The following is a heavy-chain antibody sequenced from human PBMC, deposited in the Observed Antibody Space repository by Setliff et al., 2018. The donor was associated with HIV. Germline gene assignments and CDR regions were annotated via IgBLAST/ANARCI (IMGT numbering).Heavy chain of an antibody. J-gene: IGHJ5*02. Sequence: PSETLSLTCTVSGGSIGSSSYYWGWIRQPPGKGLEWIGSIYYSGSTYYNPSLKSRVTISVDTSKNQFSLKLSSVTAADTAVYYCARHHYSNWYDPWGRGTLVTVSS. CDR1: GGSIGSSSYY. CDR2: IYYSGST. D-gene: IGHD2-15*01. CDR3: ARHHYSNWYDP. V-gene: IGHV4-39*01.